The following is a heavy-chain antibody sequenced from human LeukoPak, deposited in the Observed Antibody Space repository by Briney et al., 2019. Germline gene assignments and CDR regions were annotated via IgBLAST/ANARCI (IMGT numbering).Heavy chain of an antibody. CDR1: GGSISSGGYS. J-gene: IGHJ5*02. V-gene: IGHV4-30-2*01. Sequence: PSETLSLTCAVSGGSISSGGYSWSWIRQPPGKGLEWIGYIYHSGSTYYNPSLKSRVTISVDRSKNQFSLKLSSVTAADAAVYYCARDMTDWWFDPWGQGTLVTVSS. CDR2: IYHSGST. CDR3: ARDMTDWWFDP. D-gene: IGHD3-9*01.